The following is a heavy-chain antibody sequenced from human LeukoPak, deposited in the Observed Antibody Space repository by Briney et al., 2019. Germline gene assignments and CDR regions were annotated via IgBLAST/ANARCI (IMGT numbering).Heavy chain of an antibody. J-gene: IGHJ4*02. Sequence: ASVKVSCKASGYSFTNYAINWVRQAPGQGLEWMGWINTNTGNTTYAQGFTGRFLFTLDPSVSTAYLEISGLQAEDTAIYYCARSVRLLAYWGEGTLVTVS. V-gene: IGHV7-4-1*02. CDR2: INTNTGNT. CDR3: ARSVRLLAY. CDR1: GYSFTNYA.